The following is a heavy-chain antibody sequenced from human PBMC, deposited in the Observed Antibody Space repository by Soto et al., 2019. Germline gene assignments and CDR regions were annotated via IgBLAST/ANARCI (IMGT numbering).Heavy chain of an antibody. Sequence: GGSLRPSCAASGFTFSSYGMHWVRQAPGKGLEWVAVIWYDGSNKYYADSVKGRFTISRDNSKNTLYLQMNSLRAEDTAVYYCARGKKVGATSYYGMDVWGQGTTVTVSS. CDR3: ARGKKVGATSYYGMDV. V-gene: IGHV3-33*01. D-gene: IGHD1-26*01. J-gene: IGHJ6*02. CDR1: GFTFSSYG. CDR2: IWYDGSNK.